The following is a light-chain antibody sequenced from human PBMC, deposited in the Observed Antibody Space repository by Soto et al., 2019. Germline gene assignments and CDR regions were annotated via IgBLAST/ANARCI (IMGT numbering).Light chain of an antibody. J-gene: IGKJ2*01. CDR2: GAS. V-gene: IGKV3-15*01. CDR3: QQYNYWPPYT. Sequence: EIVMTQSPATLSVSPGERVTLSCRASQSVSTNLAWFQQKPGQTPRLLIYGASTRATGIPARFSGSGSGTEFTLTVSSLQSEDVATYYCQQYNYWPPYTFGQGTKLEIK. CDR1: QSVSTN.